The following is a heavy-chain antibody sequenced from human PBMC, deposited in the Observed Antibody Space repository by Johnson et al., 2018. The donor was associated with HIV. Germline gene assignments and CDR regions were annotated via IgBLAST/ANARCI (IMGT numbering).Heavy chain of an antibody. CDR1: GFTFSDYY. D-gene: IGHD1-26*01. Sequence: QVQLVESGGGVVKPGGSLRLSCAASGFTFSDYYMTWIRQAPGKGLEWVSYISSSGSTMYYADSVKGRFAISRDNSKNTLFLQMKSLRAEDTAVYYCAKESKWESRTPHAFDFWGQGTVVTVSS. CDR3: AKESKWESRTPHAFDF. V-gene: IGHV3-11*04. J-gene: IGHJ3*01. CDR2: ISSSGSTM.